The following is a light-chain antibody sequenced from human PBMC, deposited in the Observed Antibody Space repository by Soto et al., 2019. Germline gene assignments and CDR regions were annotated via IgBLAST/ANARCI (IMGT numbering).Light chain of an antibody. J-gene: IGLJ1*01. CDR1: SSDVGGYNS. Sequence: ALTQPASVSGSPGQSITISCTGTSSDVGGYNSVSWYQQHPGKAPKLVIYEVTNRPSGISNRFSGSKSGNTASLTISGLQAEDEADYYCSSYTSSSTRVFGTGTKVTAL. V-gene: IGLV2-14*01. CDR3: SSYTSSSTRV. CDR2: EVT.